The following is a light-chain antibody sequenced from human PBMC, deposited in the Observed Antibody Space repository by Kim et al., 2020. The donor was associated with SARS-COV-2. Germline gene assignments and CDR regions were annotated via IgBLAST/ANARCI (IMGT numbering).Light chain of an antibody. J-gene: IGKJ1*01. Sequence: ASVGDRVTITCRASEGISNYLAWYQQKPGKVPKLLIYAASALQSGVPSRFSGSGSGTDFTLTITSLQPEDVAAYYCQQCKSAPWTFGQGTKVDIK. CDR3: QQCKSAPWT. V-gene: IGKV1-27*01. CDR2: AAS. CDR1: EGISNY.